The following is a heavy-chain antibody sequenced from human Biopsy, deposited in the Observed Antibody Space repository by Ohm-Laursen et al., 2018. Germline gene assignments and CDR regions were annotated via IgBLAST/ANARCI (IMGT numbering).Heavy chain of an antibody. CDR2: IFYRGST. V-gene: IGHV4-39*01. CDR1: GGSISNNNYY. Sequence: SDTLSLTCPVSGGSISNNNYYWGWIRQPPGKGLEWIGSIFYRGSTRYKPALKSRVNISVDTPKNQFSLKLNSVTAADTAVYYCARDYDTSGYYYVSWGQGTLVTVSS. D-gene: IGHD3-22*01. CDR3: ARDYDTSGYYYVS. J-gene: IGHJ5*02.